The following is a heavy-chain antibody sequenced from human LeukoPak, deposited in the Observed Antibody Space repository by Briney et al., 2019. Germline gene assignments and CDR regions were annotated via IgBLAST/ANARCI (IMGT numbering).Heavy chain of an antibody. Sequence: GGSLRLSCAASGFTFSNYDMHWVRQAPGKGLEWVAFIRYDGSNKYYPDFVKGRFTISRDNSKNTLYLQMNSLRGEDTAVYYCARPTAGFDYWGQGALVTVSS. J-gene: IGHJ4*02. CDR1: GFTFSNYD. CDR3: ARPTAGFDY. V-gene: IGHV3-30*02. D-gene: IGHD4-11*01. CDR2: IRYDGSNK.